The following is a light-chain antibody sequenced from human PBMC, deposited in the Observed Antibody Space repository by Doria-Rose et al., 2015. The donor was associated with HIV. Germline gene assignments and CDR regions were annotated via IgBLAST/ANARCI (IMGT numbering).Light chain of an antibody. Sequence: TQSPGTLSLSPGERATLSCRASQSFSSTYLAWYQQKPGQAPSLLIYDGYTRATGIPDRFSASGSGTDFTFTINRLEPEDFALYYCHQYGTSWTFGQGTKVEI. CDR2: DGY. J-gene: IGKJ1*01. CDR3: HQYGTSWT. V-gene: IGKV3-20*01. CDR1: QSFSSTY.